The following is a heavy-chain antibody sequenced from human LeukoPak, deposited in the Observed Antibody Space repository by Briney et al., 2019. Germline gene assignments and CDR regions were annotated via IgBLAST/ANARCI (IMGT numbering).Heavy chain of an antibody. Sequence: GGSLRLSCAASGFTFSSYSMNWVRQAPGKGLEWVSYISSSTSTIYYADSVKGRFTISRDNANNSLYLQMNSLRAEDTAVYYCARPIGVPDGYWGQGTLVTVSS. V-gene: IGHV3-48*04. D-gene: IGHD3-16*01. CDR1: GFTFSSYS. CDR2: ISSSTSTI. CDR3: ARPIGVPDGY. J-gene: IGHJ4*02.